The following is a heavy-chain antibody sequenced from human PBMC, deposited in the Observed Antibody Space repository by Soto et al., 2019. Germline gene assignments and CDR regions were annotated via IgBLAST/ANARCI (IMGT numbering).Heavy chain of an antibody. CDR2: IWYDGSNK. CDR1: GFTFSSYG. D-gene: IGHD6-19*01. J-gene: IGHJ4*02. V-gene: IGHV3-33*01. CDR3: ARGSGWRRGYDY. Sequence: QVQLVESGGGVVQPGRSLRLSCEASGFTFSSYGMHWVRQAPGKGLEWVAVIWYDGSNKYYADSVKGRFTISRDNSKNTLYLQMNSLSAEDTAVYYCARGSGWRRGYDYWGQGTLVTVSS.